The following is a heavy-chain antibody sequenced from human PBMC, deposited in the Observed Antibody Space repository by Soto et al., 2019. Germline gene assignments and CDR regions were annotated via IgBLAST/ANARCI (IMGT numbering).Heavy chain of an antibody. CDR3: AKNGHSLTVQLDS. Sequence: GGSLRLSCTASGFTFSDSAMTWVRQAPGKGLEWVSISSAAGRSTYHADSVRGRFTISRYNSRNTLYLRMTSLRADDTAVYYCAKNGHSLTVQLDSWGQGTQVTVSS. J-gene: IGHJ4*02. CDR2: SSAAGRST. V-gene: IGHV3-23*01. D-gene: IGHD2-8*01. CDR1: GFTFSDSA.